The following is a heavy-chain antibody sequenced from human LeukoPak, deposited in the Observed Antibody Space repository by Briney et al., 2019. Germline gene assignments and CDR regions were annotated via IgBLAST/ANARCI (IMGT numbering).Heavy chain of an antibody. CDR2: IYYSGST. CDR1: GGSISSGDYY. CDR3: ARSGVGQYQLPQGYFDY. V-gene: IGHV4-30-4*01. J-gene: IGHJ4*02. D-gene: IGHD2-2*01. Sequence: PSETLYLTCTVSGGSISSGDYYWSWIRQPPGKGLEWIGYIYYSGSTYYNPSLKSRVTISVDTSKTQFSLKLSSVTAADTAVYYCARSGVGQYQLPQGYFDYWGQGTLVTVSS.